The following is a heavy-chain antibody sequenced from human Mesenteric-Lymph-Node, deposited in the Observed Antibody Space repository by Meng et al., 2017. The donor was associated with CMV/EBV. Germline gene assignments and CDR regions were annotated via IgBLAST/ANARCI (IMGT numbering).Heavy chain of an antibody. V-gene: IGHV3-30*14. J-gene: IGHJ4*02. CDR2: ISVDGIRN. D-gene: IGHD4-11*01. CDR1: GFTFSNYP. Sequence: GGSLRLSCAASGFTFSNYPMHWVRQAPGKGLEWVALISVDGIRNYFADSVHGRFTVSRDNSKNTLYLQINSLRAEDTAVYYCARYSNRHFDYWGQGTLVTVSS. CDR3: ARYSNRHFDY.